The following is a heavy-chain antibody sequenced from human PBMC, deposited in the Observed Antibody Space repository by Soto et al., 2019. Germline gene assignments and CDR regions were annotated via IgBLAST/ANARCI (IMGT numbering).Heavy chain of an antibody. D-gene: IGHD1-26*01. V-gene: IGHV4-31*03. CDR1: GGSFSSDSFI. Sequence: QVQLQESGPGLVKPSQTLSLTCSVSGGSFSSDSFIWSWVRQFPGKGLEWIGYINYSGTTSYNPSLRSRITMSVDTSKNQFSLNLSSVTAADTAVYYCARDHKWDGMDVWGQGTTVTVSS. J-gene: IGHJ6*02. CDR3: ARDHKWDGMDV. CDR2: INYSGTT.